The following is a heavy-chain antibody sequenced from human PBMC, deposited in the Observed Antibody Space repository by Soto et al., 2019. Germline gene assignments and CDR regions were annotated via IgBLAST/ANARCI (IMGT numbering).Heavy chain of an antibody. Sequence: PWGSLRLSCGASGFTFSTYWMSWVRQAPGKGLEWVANIKPDGSEKWYADSVKGRFTISRDNAKNSLYLQMIRLRVEDTAMYYCVRGDYHDTTGPFSDAFDSWGQGTMVTVSS. CDR1: GFTFSTYW. CDR3: VRGDYHDTTGPFSDAFDS. D-gene: IGHD3-22*01. CDR2: IKPDGSEK. J-gene: IGHJ3*02. V-gene: IGHV3-7*04.